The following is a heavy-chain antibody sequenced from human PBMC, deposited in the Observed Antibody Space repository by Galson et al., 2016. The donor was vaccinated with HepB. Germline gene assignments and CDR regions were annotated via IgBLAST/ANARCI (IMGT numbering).Heavy chain of an antibody. CDR2: IWSDGNNE. V-gene: IGHV3-33*01. Sequence: SLRLSCAASGFTFRNYGMHWVRQAPGKGLEWVAGIWSDGNNENYADSVKGRFTISRDNSNNTLYLQMNMLRAEDTAVYYCARSMRNCGGDCSGDYWGQGTLVTVSS. D-gene: IGHD2-21*01. CDR3: ARSMRNCGGDCSGDY. J-gene: IGHJ4*02. CDR1: GFTFRNYG.